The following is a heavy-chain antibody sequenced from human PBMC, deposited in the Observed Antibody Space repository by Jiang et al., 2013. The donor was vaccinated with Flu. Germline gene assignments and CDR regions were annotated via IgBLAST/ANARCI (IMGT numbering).Heavy chain of an antibody. CDR3: ASYGSGRHGGFDY. D-gene: IGHD3-10*01. Sequence: VQLVESGAEVKKPGASVTVSCKASGYTFTRYYIHWTRQAPGQGLEWMGVIDPSGGGTTYAQRLQGRVSMTRDTSTSTVYMQLSSLKFEDTAVYYCASYGSGRHGGFDYWGRGNSGHRLL. CDR1: GYTFTRYY. J-gene: IGHJ4*02. CDR2: IDPSGGGT. V-gene: IGHV1-46*04.